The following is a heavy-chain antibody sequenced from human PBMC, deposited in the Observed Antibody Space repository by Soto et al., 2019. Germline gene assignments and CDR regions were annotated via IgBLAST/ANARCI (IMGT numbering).Heavy chain of an antibody. CDR3: AKPNNWNGFDY. J-gene: IGHJ4*02. D-gene: IGHD1-20*01. Sequence: GSLRLSCADSGFTFSSCGMSWVRQAPGKGLEWVSAISGSGGSTYYADSVKGRFTISRDNSKNTLYLQMNSLRAEDTAVYYCAKPNNWNGFDYWGQGTLVTVSS. CDR1: GFTFSSCG. CDR2: ISGSGGST. V-gene: IGHV3-23*01.